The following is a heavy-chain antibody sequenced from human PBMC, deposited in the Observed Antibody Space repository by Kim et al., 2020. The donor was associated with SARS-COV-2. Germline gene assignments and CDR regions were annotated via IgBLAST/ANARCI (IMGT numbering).Heavy chain of an antibody. J-gene: IGHJ4*02. D-gene: IGHD3-10*01. V-gene: IGHV3-7*04. Sequence: GGSLRLSCTASGFTFSSRWMYLVRQAPGKGLEWVANIEPYGGERNYVDSVKGRFTISRDNAKNSLFLHMDSLRVEDTAFYYCAGAISWSWSYWGQGTLVT. CDR2: IEPYGGER. CDR1: GFTFSSRW. CDR3: AGAISWSWSY.